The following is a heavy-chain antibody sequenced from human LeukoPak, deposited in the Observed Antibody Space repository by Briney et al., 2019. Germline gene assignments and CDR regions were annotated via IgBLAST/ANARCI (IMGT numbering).Heavy chain of an antibody. D-gene: IGHD6-25*01. Sequence: GGSLRLSCAASGLTFSIYAIHWVRQAPGKGLEYVSGISSNGGSTYYVNSVKGRFTISRDNSKNTLYLQMGSLRAEDMGVYYCARDVSIAAVGAGRVPGNYYYGMDVWGQGTTVTVSS. CDR1: GLTFSIYA. V-gene: IGHV3-64*01. CDR3: ARDVSIAAVGAGRVPGNYYYGMDV. J-gene: IGHJ6*02. CDR2: ISSNGGST.